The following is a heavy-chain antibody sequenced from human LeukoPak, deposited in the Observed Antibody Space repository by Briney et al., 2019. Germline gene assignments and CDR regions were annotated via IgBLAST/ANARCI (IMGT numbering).Heavy chain of an antibody. CDR3: ARDRTFYGGNSGLDC. CDR2: IYSGGST. J-gene: IGHJ4*02. V-gene: IGHV3-53*01. D-gene: IGHD4-23*01. CDR1: GFTVSSNY. Sequence: GGSLRLSCAASGFTVSSNYMSWVRQAPGKGLEWVSVIYSGGSTYYADSVKGRFTISRDNSKNTLYLQMNSLRAEDTAVYYCARDRTFYGGNSGLDCWGQGTLVTVSS.